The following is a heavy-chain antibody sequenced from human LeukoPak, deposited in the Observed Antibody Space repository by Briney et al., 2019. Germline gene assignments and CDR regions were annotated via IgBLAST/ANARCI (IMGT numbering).Heavy chain of an antibody. D-gene: IGHD2-21*01. CDR2: LYYSGYS. CDR3: ARHSIASDGARLFDY. V-gene: IGHV4-59*08. Sequence: PAETLALTCTVSGGSITSYYWAWLRQPPGKGLEWIGYLYYSGYSNYNPSLKSRVSMSVDTSKNQFSLKLTSVTAADTAVYYCARHSIASDGARLFDYWGRGTLVTVSS. CDR1: GGSITSYY. J-gene: IGHJ4*02.